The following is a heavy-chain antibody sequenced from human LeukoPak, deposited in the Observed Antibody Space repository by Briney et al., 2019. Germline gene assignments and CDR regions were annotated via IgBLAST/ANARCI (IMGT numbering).Heavy chain of an antibody. V-gene: IGHV3-53*01. Sequence: GGSLRLSCAASGFTVSSNYMSWVRQAPGKGLEWVSVIYSGGSTYYADSVKGRFTISRDNAKNTLYLQMNSLRAEDTAVYYCARYDRYCSSTSCYNKYNWFDPWGQGTLVTVSS. D-gene: IGHD2-2*02. CDR3: ARYDRYCSSTSCYNKYNWFDP. J-gene: IGHJ5*02. CDR2: IYSGGST. CDR1: GFTVSSNY.